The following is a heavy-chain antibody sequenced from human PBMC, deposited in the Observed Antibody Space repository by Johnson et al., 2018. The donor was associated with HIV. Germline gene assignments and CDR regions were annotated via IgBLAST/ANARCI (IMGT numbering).Heavy chain of an antibody. CDR3: TTALTGDAFDI. J-gene: IGHJ3*02. D-gene: IGHD7-27*01. V-gene: IGHV3-15*01. Sequence: VQLVESGGGLVQPGRSLRLSCTGSGFTFGDYAMSWFRQAPVKGLEWVGRIKSKTDGGTTDYAAPVKGRFTISRDDSKNTLYLQLNSLKTEDTAVYYCTTALTGDAFDIWGQGTMVTVSS. CDR2: IKSKTDGGTT. CDR1: GFTFGDYA.